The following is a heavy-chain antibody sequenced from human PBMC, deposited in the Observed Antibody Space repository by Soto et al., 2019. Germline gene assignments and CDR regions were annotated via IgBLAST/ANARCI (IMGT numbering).Heavy chain of an antibody. V-gene: IGHV3-48*01. J-gene: IGHJ4*02. CDR2: ISSSSSTI. D-gene: IGHD5-12*01. Sequence: EVQLVESGGGLVQPGGSLRLSCAASGFTFSSYSMNWVRQAPGKGLEWVSYISSSSSTIYYADSVKGRFTISIDNAKNSLYMKMNSLRAEDTAVYYCARAHISGYSAYDSNVDYWGQGTLVTVSS. CDR3: ARAHISGYSAYDSNVDY. CDR1: GFTFSSYS.